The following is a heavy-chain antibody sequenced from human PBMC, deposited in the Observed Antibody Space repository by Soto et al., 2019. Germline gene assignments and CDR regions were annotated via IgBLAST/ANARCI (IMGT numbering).Heavy chain of an antibody. CDR2: IYYSGST. D-gene: IGHD2-15*01. V-gene: IGHV4-59*08. Sequence: SETLSLTCTVSGGSISSYYWSWIRQPPGKGLEWIGYIYYSGSTNYNPSLKSRVTISVDTSKNQFSLKLSSVTAADTAVYYCARLVVVAAPLSSSVSWGQGTLVTLSS. CDR3: ARLVVVAAPLSSSVS. CDR1: GGSISSYY. J-gene: IGHJ4*02.